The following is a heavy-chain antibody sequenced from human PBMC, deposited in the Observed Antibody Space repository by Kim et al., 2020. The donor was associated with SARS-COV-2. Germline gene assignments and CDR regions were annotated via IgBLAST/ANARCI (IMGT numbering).Heavy chain of an antibody. CDR1: GFTFSSYA. J-gene: IGHJ4*02. CDR2: ISGSGGST. Sequence: GGSLRLSCAASGFTFSSYAMSWVRQAPGKGLEWVSAISGSGGSTYYADSVKGRFTISRDNSKNTLYLQMNSLRAEDTAVYYCAKDSRINHIVVVVAATTLWEAGLDYWGQGTLVTVSS. CDR3: AKDSRINHIVVVVAATTLWEAGLDY. V-gene: IGHV3-23*01. D-gene: IGHD2-15*01.